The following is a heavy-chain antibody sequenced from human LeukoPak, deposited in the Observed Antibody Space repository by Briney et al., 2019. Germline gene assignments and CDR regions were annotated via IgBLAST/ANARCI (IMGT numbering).Heavy chain of an antibody. CDR3: ARFEYSSPSTYYYYYMDV. V-gene: IGHV1-69*13. CDR1: GGTFSSYA. J-gene: IGHJ6*03. D-gene: IGHD6-6*01. Sequence: ASVKVSCKASGGTFSSYAISWVRQAPGQGLEWMGGIIPIFGTANYAQKFQGRVTITADESTSTAYMELSSLRSEDTAVYYCARFEYSSPSTYYYYYMDVWGKGTTVTVSS. CDR2: IIPIFGTA.